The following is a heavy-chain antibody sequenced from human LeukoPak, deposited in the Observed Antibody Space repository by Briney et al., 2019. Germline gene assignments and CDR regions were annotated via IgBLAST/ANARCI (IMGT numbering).Heavy chain of an antibody. CDR3: ARVARYGYNLEYFDY. J-gene: IGHJ4*02. CDR2: IYYSGST. D-gene: IGHD5-24*01. CDR1: GGSISSSSYY. V-gene: IGHV4-39*07. Sequence: SETLSLACTVSGGSISSSSYYWGWIRQPPGKVLECIGSIYYSGSTYYNPSLNGRVTLSAHTSKHQFFLELSSVTAADTALYYCARVARYGYNLEYFDYWGQGTLVTVSS.